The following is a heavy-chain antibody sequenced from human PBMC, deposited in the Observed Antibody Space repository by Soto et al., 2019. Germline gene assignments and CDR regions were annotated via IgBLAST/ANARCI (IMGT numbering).Heavy chain of an antibody. D-gene: IGHD3-9*01. CDR1: GGSVSSGSYY. Sequence: QVQLQESGPGLVKPSETLSLTCTVSGGSVSSGSYYWSWIRQPPGKGLEWIGYIYYSGSTNYNPSLKSRVTISVDTSKNPCSLKRSSVTAADTAVYYCAREENGLRYFDWPTYGMDVWGQGTTVTVSS. CDR2: IYYSGST. V-gene: IGHV4-61*01. CDR3: AREENGLRYFDWPTYGMDV. J-gene: IGHJ6*02.